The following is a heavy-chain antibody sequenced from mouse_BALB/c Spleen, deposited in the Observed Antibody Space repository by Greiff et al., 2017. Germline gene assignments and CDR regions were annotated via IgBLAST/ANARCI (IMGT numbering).Heavy chain of an antibody. Sequence: QVQLKESAAELARPGASVKMSCKASGYTFTSYTMHWVKQRPGQGLEWIGYINPSSGYTEYNQKFKDKTTLTADKSSSTAYMQLSSLTSEDSAVYYCARRRENYYGSREAMDYWGQGTSVTVSS. CDR2: INPSSGYT. J-gene: IGHJ4*01. D-gene: IGHD1-1*01. V-gene: IGHV1-4*02. CDR3: ARRRENYYGSREAMDY. CDR1: GYTFTSYT.